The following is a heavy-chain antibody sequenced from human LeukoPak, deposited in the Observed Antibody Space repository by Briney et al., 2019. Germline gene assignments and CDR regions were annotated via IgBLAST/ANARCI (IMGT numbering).Heavy chain of an antibody. CDR1: GYSISSGYY. D-gene: IGHD4-17*01. CDR2: IYHSGST. CDR3: ARGRYGDPQDY. Sequence: PSETLSLTCTVSGYSISSGYYWGWIRQPPGKGLEWIGSIYHSGSTYYNPSLKSRVTISVDTSKNQFSLKLSSVTAADTAVYYCARGRYGDPQDYWGQGTLVTVSS. J-gene: IGHJ4*02. V-gene: IGHV4-38-2*02.